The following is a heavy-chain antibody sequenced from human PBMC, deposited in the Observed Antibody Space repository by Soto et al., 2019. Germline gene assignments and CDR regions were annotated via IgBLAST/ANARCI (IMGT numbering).Heavy chain of an antibody. V-gene: IGHV1-3*01. CDR3: ATTASGTNYFDH. J-gene: IGHJ4*02. D-gene: IGHD4-4*01. Sequence: QVQLVQSGTEARKPGASVKVSCRASGYIFTGYAIQWVRQAPGQRLEWMGWIAAGNGNTRYSQKFQDRVTISRDISASTAYMELTSLRYEATAIYYCATTASGTNYFDHWGQGTLVTVYS. CDR1: GYIFTGYA. CDR2: IAAGNGNT.